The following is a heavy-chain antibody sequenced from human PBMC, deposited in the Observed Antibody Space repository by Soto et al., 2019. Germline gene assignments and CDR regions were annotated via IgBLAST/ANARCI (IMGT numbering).Heavy chain of an antibody. CDR3: ARGGHVVVVTAALDY. J-gene: IGHJ4*02. CDR2: VNPSGGHT. Sequence: QVQLMQSGAEVKKPGASVKVSCKASGDTFTDYYIRWVRQAPGQGLEWMGTVNPSGGHTTYAQHVLGRVTMTRDTSTSTLYMELTSLTSDDTAIYYCARGGHVVVVTAALDYWGQGTLVTVSS. CDR1: GDTFTDYY. V-gene: IGHV1-46*01. D-gene: IGHD2-21*02.